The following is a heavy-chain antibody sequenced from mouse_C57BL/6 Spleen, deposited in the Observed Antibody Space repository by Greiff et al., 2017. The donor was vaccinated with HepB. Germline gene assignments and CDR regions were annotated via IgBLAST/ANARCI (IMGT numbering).Heavy chain of an antibody. CDR2: IFPGDGDT. V-gene: IGHV1-82*01. CDR1: AYAFSSPW. J-gene: IGHJ4*01. Sequence: QVQLKGSGLELLKPGASGKISCKPSAYAFSSPWMNWVKQGLGRGLEWIGRIFPGDGDTNDNGKFKGKATLTADKSSSTAYMQLSSLTSEDSAVYFCARWGIYPMDYWGQGTSVTVSS. CDR3: ARWGIYPMDY.